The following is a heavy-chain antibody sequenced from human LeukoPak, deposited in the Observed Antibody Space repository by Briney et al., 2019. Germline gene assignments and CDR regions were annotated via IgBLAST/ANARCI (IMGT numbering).Heavy chain of an antibody. CDR3: SAYFDSSGYYGADY. Sequence: GSLRLSCAASGFTFSSYGMHWVRQAPGKGLEWVAVISYDGSNKYYADSVKGRFTISRDNSKNTLYLQMSSLRVEDTAVYYCSAYFDSSGYYGADYWGQGTLVTVSS. CDR2: ISYDGSNK. D-gene: IGHD3-22*01. J-gene: IGHJ4*02. CDR1: GFTFSSYG. V-gene: IGHV3-30*03.